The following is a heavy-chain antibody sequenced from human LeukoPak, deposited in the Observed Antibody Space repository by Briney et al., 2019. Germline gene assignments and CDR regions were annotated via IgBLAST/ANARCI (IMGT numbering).Heavy chain of an antibody. CDR3: AKERWGSTRPDWFDS. CDR2: ISGSGDNT. D-gene: IGHD3-16*01. J-gene: IGHJ5*01. CDR1: GFSFSSFA. V-gene: IGHV3-23*01. Sequence: GVSLRLSCAASGFSFSSFAMNWVRQAPGKGLEWVSSISGSGDNTYFADSVQGRFTISRDNSKKTLYLQMDNLRAEDTAVYYCAKERWGSTRPDWFDSWGQGTLVTVSS.